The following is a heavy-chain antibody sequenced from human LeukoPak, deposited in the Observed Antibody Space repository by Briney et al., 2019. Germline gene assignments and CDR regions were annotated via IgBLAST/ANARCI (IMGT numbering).Heavy chain of an antibody. CDR3: ARDSSGYQ. J-gene: IGHJ4*02. CDR1: GITFSTSW. CDR2: IKQDGSER. D-gene: IGHD3-22*01. Sequence: GGSLRLSCAASGITFSTSWMSWVRQAPGKGLEWVANIKQDGSERYYVDSVKGRFTISRDNARNSLYLQMNSLRAEDTAVYYCARDSSGYQWGQGTLVTVSS. V-gene: IGHV3-7*01.